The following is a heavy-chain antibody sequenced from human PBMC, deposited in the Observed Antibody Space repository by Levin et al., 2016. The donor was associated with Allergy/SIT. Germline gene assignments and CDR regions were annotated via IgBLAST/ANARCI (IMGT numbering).Heavy chain of an antibody. CDR1: GYTFTGYY. V-gene: IGHV1-2*02. D-gene: IGHD5-18*01. CDR3: ARDVRYSYGDEGSYYYYYGMDV. CDR2: INPNSGGT. Sequence: ASVKVSCKASGYTFTGYYMHWVRQAPGQGLEWMGWINPNSGGTNYAQKFQGRVTMTRDTSISTAYMELSRLRSDDTAVYYCARDVRYSYGDEGSYYYYYGMDVWGQGTTVTVSS. J-gene: IGHJ6*02.